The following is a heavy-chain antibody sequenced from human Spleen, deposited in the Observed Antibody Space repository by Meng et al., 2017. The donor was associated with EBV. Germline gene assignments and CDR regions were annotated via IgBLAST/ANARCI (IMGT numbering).Heavy chain of an antibody. CDR1: GGTFSSYG. CDR2: IIPIFGTT. J-gene: IGHJ4*02. V-gene: IGHV1-69*06. D-gene: IGHD3-22*01. Sequence: QVHLGQTVAALREPGSSGKSTCKVAGGTFSSYGISWMRQAPGQGLEWMGGIIPIFGTTKYAQKFQGRVTMTADKSTSTAYMELNSLKSEDTAVYYCARTNAFYYDITGYYYFDHWGQGTLVTVSS. CDR3: ARTNAFYYDITGYYYFDH.